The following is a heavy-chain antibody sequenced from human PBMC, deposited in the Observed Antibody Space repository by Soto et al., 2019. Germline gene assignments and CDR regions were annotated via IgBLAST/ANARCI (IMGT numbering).Heavy chain of an antibody. CDR1: GYTFTSYG. J-gene: IGHJ4*02. D-gene: IGHD6-13*01. CDR3: ARDASSSWYARRNYFDY. Sequence: QVQLVQSGAEVKKPGASVKVSCKASGYTFTSYGISWVRQAPGQGLEWMGWISAYNGNTNYAQKLQGRVTITADESTSTAYMELSSLRSEDTAVYYCARDASSSWYARRNYFDYWGQGTLVTVSS. V-gene: IGHV1-18*01. CDR2: ISAYNGNT.